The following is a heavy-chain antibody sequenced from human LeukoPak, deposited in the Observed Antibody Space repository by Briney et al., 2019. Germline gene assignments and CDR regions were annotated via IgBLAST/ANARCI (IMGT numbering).Heavy chain of an antibody. J-gene: IGHJ4*02. CDR3: ARLEGSGSYYPRYFDY. CDR1: GFSFGDYS. CDR2: ISSSSTYT. V-gene: IGHV3-21*01. Sequence: PGGSLRLSCAASGFSFGDYSMNWVRQAPGKGLEWVSSISSSSTYTYYADSVKGRFTISRDNAKNSLYLQMNSLRAEDTAVYYCARLEGSGSYYPRYFDYWGQGTLVTVSS. D-gene: IGHD3-10*01.